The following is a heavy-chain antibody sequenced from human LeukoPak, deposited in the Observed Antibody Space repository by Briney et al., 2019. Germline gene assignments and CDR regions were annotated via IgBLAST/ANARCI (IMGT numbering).Heavy chain of an antibody. CDR3: AIVPAAPIDAFDY. J-gene: IGHJ4*02. CDR1: GFTFSSYA. CDR2: ISSNGGST. Sequence: PGGSLRLSCAASGFTFSSYAMHWVRQAPGKGLEYVSAISSNGGSTYYANSVKGRFTISRDNAKNSLYLQMNSLRAEDTAVYYCAIVPAAPIDAFDYWGQGTLVTVSS. V-gene: IGHV3-64*01. D-gene: IGHD2-2*01.